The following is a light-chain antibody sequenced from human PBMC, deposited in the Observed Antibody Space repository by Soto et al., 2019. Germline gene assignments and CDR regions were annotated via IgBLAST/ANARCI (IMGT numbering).Light chain of an antibody. CDR1: SSKIGAGYD. CDR3: QSYDSSLSAVV. Sequence: QSVLTQPPSASGAPGQRVTISCTGSSSKIGAGYDVHWYQQLPGTAPKVLIYGNSNRPSGVPDRFSGSKSGTSASLAITGLQAEDEADYYCQSYDSSLSAVVFGGGTKLTVL. J-gene: IGLJ2*01. V-gene: IGLV1-40*01. CDR2: GNS.